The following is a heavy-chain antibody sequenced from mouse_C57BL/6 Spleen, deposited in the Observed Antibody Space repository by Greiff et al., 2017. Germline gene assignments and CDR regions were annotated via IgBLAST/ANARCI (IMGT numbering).Heavy chain of an antibody. D-gene: IGHD2-4*01. CDR3: ATYYDVVPFAY. CDR1: GYTFTSYT. Sequence: QVQLQQSGAELARPGASVKMSCKASGYTFTSYTMHWVKQRPGQGLEWIGYINPSSGYTKYNQKFKDKATLTADKSSSTAYMQLSSLTSEDPAVYYCATYYDVVPFAYWGQGTLVTVSA. J-gene: IGHJ3*01. V-gene: IGHV1-4*01. CDR2: INPSSGYT.